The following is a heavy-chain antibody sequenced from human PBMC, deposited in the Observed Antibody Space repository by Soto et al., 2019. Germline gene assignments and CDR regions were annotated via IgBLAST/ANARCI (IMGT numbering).Heavy chain of an antibody. D-gene: IGHD3-3*01. J-gene: IGHJ4*02. Sequence: SVKVSCKASGGTLSSFINYPINWVRQAPGQGLEWMGGIVPNVGTVNYAQKFQGRVTITADKSTGTAYMEVSSLRSEDTALYYRARRDTSGFLRYFDNWGQGTLVTVSS. CDR3: ARRDTSGFLRYFDN. CDR1: GGTLSSFINYP. V-gene: IGHV1-69*06. CDR2: IVPNVGTV.